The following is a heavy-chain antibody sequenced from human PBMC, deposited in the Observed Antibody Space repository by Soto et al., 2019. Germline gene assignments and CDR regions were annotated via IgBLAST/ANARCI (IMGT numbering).Heavy chain of an antibody. V-gene: IGHV1-69*13. CDR1: GGTFSSYA. CDR3: ARTHSGSYLDY. D-gene: IGHD1-26*01. Sequence: ASVKVSCKASGGTFSSYAISWVRQAPGQGLVWMGGIIPIFDTANYAQKFQVRVTITADESMSTAYMQLSSLRAEDTAVYYCARTHSGSYLDYWGEGSLVTVAA. J-gene: IGHJ4*02. CDR2: IIPIFDTA.